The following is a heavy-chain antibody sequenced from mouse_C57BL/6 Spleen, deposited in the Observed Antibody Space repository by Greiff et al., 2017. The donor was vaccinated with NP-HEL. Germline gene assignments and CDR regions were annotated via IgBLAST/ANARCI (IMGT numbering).Heavy chain of an antibody. J-gene: IGHJ3*01. Sequence: QVQLKQSGAELVRPGASVTLSCKASGYTFTDYEMHWVKQTPVHGLEWIGAIDPETGGTAYNQKFKGKAILTADKSSSTAYMELRTLTSEDSAVYYGTKTAQAPFAYWGQGTLVTVSA. V-gene: IGHV1-15*01. D-gene: IGHD3-2*02. CDR3: TKTAQAPFAY. CDR2: IDPETGGT. CDR1: GYTFTDYE.